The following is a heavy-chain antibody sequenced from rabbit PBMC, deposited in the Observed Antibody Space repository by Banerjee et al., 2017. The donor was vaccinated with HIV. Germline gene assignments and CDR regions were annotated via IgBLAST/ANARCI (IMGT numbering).Heavy chain of an antibody. Sequence: QSLEESGGDLVKPGASLTLTCTASGFSFSSTYYMCWVRQAPGKGLEWIACIYAGSRGGTYYASWAKGRFTISKTSSTTVTLQMTSLTAADTATYFCARDRYAGDAGYGYGFNLWGPGTLVTVS. CDR2: IYAGSRGGT. J-gene: IGHJ4*01. V-gene: IGHV1S40*01. D-gene: IGHD6-1*01. CDR3: ARDRYAGDAGYGYGFNL. CDR1: GFSFSSTYY.